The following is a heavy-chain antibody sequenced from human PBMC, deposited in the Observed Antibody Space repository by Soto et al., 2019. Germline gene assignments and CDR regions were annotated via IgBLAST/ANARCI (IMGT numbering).Heavy chain of an antibody. V-gene: IGHV3-66*01. J-gene: IGHJ6*03. Sequence: GGSLRLSCAASGFTVSSNYMSWVRQAPGKGLEWVSVIYSGGSTYYADSVKGRFTISRDNSKNTLYLQMNSLRAEDTAVYYCARDISENYYYYMDVWGKGTTVTVSS. CDR1: GFTVSSNY. CDR2: IYSGGST. CDR3: ARDISENYYYYMDV.